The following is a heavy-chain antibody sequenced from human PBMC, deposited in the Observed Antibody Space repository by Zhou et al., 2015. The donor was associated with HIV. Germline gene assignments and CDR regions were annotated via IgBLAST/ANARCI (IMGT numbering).Heavy chain of an antibody. CDR1: GGTFSTYA. D-gene: IGHD6-6*01. J-gene: IGHJ2*01. V-gene: IGHV1-69*06. CDR3: ARDRGGATRPDWRYFDV. CDR2: IIPMSTTA. Sequence: QVQLVQSGAEVKKPGSSVKVSCKASGGTFSTYAISWVRQAPGQGLEWMGGIIPMSTTAKYAQKFQGRVTFTADRSTSTAYMDLRSLKFEDTAMYYCARDRGGATRPDWRYFDVWGRGTLVTVSS.